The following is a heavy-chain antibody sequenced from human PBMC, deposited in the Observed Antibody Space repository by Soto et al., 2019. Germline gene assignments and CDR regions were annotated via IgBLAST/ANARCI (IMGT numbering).Heavy chain of an antibody. D-gene: IGHD2-15*01. V-gene: IGHV1-46*01. CDR1: GYTFSITY. CDR3: ARGYCSDGNCYNGLDV. J-gene: IGHJ6*02. Sequence: QVQLVQSGAEVRKPGASVRVSCKAAGYTFSITYLHWLRQAPGQGLEWLGLVYPSGGGTNYKESFKGRLNITRDTSTSTVYMDLSRLTSEDTAIYYCARGYCSDGNCYNGLDVWGQGTTVTVSS. CDR2: VYPSGGGT.